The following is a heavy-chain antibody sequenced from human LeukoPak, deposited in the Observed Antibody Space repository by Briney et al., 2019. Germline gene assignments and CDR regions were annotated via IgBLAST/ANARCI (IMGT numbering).Heavy chain of an antibody. D-gene: IGHD3-22*01. CDR1: GYTFTSYG. CDR3: ARVGGYREKYYYYYMDV. Sequence: ASVKVSCKASGYTFTSYGISWVRQAPGQGLEWMGGIIPIFGTANYAQKFQGRVTITTDESTSTAYMELSSLRSEDTAVYYCARVGGYREKYYYYYMDVWGKGTTVTVSS. CDR2: IIPIFGTA. V-gene: IGHV1-69*05. J-gene: IGHJ6*03.